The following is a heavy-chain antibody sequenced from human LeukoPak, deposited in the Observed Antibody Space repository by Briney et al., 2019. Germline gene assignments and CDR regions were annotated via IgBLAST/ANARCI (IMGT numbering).Heavy chain of an antibody. CDR2: IWYDGSNK. D-gene: IGHD3-9*01. J-gene: IGHJ5*02. V-gene: IGHV3-33*06. Sequence: GGSLRLSXAASGFTVSSNYMSWVRQAPGKGLEWVAVIWYDGSNKYYADSVKGRFTISRDNSKNTLYLQMNSLRAEDTAVYYCAKDRTYYDILTGPTFDPWGQGTLVTVSS. CDR3: AKDRTYYDILTGPTFDP. CDR1: GFTVSSNY.